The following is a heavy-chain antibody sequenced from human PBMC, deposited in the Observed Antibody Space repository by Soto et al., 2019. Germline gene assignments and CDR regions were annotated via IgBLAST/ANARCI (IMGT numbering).Heavy chain of an antibody. Sequence: SETLSLTCTVSGGSISSYYWNWIRQPAGKGLEWIGRIYTSGSTNYNPSLKSRVTMSVDTSKNQFSLKVSSVTAADTAVYYCARDTGSPGPRFDYWGQGTLVTVSS. D-gene: IGHD6-6*01. CDR3: ARDTGSPGPRFDY. J-gene: IGHJ4*02. CDR1: GGSISSYY. V-gene: IGHV4-4*07. CDR2: IYTSGST.